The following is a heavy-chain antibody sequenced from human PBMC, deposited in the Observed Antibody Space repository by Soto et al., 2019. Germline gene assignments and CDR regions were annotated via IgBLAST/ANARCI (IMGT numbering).Heavy chain of an antibody. CDR3: TRPPSGSFGDDFDY. V-gene: IGHV3-73*02. J-gene: IGHJ4*02. CDR1: GFSFSDSA. Sequence: EVHLEESGGGLVEPGGSLKLSCKVSGFSFSDSAMHCVRQASGKGLEWVGHIRDKANHYATAYAASVKGRFVISRDDSQNTAYLQMSSLKADDTAVYYCTRPPSGSFGDDFDYWGQGTLVTVSS. CDR2: IRDKANHYAT. D-gene: IGHD1-26*01.